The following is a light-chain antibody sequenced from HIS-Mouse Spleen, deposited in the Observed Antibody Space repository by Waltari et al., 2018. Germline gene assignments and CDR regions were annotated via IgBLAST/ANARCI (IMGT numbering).Light chain of an antibody. CDR3: SSYTSSSTRV. CDR2: DVS. Sequence: QSALTQPASVSGSPGQSITISCTGPSRAVGGYNYVSCYQQHSGKAPKLMIYDVSNRPSGVSNRFSGSKSGNTASLTISGLQAEDEADYYCSSYTSSSTRVFGGGTKLTVL. CDR1: SRAVGGYNY. J-gene: IGLJ3*02. V-gene: IGLV2-14*03.